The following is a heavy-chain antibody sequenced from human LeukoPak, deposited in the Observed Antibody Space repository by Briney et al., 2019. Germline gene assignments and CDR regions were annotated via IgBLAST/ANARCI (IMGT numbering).Heavy chain of an antibody. J-gene: IGHJ5*02. Sequence: PGGSLRLSCAASGFTFSFYAMSWVRQAPGKGLEWVSGISTGGGSTYYADSVKGRFTTSRDNSKNTLYLQMNSLRAEDTAVYYCAKEVVATGRWFDPWGQGTLVTVSS. CDR2: ISTGGGST. CDR1: GFTFSFYA. CDR3: AKEVVATGRWFDP. D-gene: IGHD2-15*01. V-gene: IGHV3-23*01.